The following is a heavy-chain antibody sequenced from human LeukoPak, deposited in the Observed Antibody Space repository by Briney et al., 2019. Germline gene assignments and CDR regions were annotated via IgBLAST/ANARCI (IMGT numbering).Heavy chain of an antibody. D-gene: IGHD3-22*01. Sequence: PSETLSLTCTVSGSSVSNNNWWSWVRQSPEKGLEWIGEIHHIGLTNHNPSLKSRVLISVDESKDQFSLQLHSVTAADTAVYYCAKAGYYDLDYWGQGTLVTVSS. CDR2: IHHIGLT. CDR1: GSSVSNNNW. CDR3: AKAGYYDLDY. V-gene: IGHV4-4*02. J-gene: IGHJ4*02.